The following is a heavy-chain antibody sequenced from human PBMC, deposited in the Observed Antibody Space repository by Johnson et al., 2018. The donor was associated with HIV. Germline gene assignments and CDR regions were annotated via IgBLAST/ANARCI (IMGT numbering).Heavy chain of an antibody. V-gene: IGHV3-33*01. CDR2: IRYDGSNK. CDR1: GFTLSGDY. J-gene: IGHJ3*01. Sequence: QVQLVESGGGVVQPGRSLRLSCAASGFTLSGDYMSWDRQAPGKGLEWVAVIRYDGSNKYYADSVKGRFTISRDNSENTLYLQMNSLKAEDTAVYYCASLSDDAFDFWGQGTMVIVSS. CDR3: ASLSDDAFDF.